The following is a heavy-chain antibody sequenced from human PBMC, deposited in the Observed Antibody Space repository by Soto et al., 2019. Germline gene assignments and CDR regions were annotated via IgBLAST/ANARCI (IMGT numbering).Heavy chain of an antibody. CDR3: ASEIDATTATSLDY. CDR2: INAGNGDT. D-gene: IGHD4-17*01. J-gene: IGHJ4*02. Sequence: ASVKVSCKASGNTFSNCAMHWVRQAPGQGLEWMGWINAGNGDTKYSQKFQDRVTITRDTSASTAYMELSSLRFEDTAVYYCASEIDATTATSLDYWGQGTLVTVSS. CDR1: GNTFSNCA. V-gene: IGHV1-3*01.